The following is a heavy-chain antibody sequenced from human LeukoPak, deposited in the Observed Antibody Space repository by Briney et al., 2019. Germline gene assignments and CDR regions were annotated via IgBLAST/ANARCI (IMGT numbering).Heavy chain of an antibody. D-gene: IGHD3-3*01. CDR2: IIPIFGTA. CDR1: GGTFSSYA. V-gene: IGHV1-69*13. J-gene: IGHJ6*02. Sequence: SVKVSCKASGGTFSSYAISWVRQAPGQGLEWMGGIIPIFGTANYAQKFQGRVTITADESTSTAYMELSSLRSDDTAVYYCARVYRDFWSGYYYYYGMDVWGQGTTVTVSS. CDR3: ARVYRDFWSGYYYYYGMDV.